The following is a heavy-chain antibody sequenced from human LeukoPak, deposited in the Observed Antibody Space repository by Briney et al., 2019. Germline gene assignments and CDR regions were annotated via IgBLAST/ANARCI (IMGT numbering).Heavy chain of an antibody. CDR1: GGTFSSYA. CDR2: IIPIFGTA. Sequence: SVKVSCKASGGTFSSYAISWVRQAPGQGLEWMGGIIPIFGTAHYAQKSQGRVTITADESTSTAYMELSSLRSEDTAVYYCAGGYSRHAYYYGMDVWGKGTTVTVSS. CDR3: AGGYSRHAYYYGMDV. D-gene: IGHD6-13*01. J-gene: IGHJ6*04. V-gene: IGHV1-69*01.